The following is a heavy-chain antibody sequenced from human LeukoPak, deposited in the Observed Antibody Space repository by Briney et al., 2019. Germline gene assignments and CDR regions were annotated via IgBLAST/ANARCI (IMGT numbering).Heavy chain of an antibody. CDR2: INYSGSA. J-gene: IGHJ4*02. CDR1: GGSFSGYY. V-gene: IGHV4-34*01. CDR3: ARTLDEYSSSPMGY. Sequence: SETLSLTCAVYGGSFSGYYWSWIRQPPGKGLEWIGEINYSGSANYNPSLKSRVTISVDTSKNQFSLKLSSVTAADTAVYYCARTLDEYSSSPMGYWGQGTLVTVSS. D-gene: IGHD6-6*01.